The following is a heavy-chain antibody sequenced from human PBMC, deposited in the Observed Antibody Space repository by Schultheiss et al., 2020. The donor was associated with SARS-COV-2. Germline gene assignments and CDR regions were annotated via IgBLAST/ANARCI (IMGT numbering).Heavy chain of an antibody. CDR3: ARRRNLLATPMVFDS. J-gene: IGHJ4*02. V-gene: IGHV1-8*02. Sequence: ASVKVSCKASGYTFTSYDINWVRQATGQGLEWMGWMNPNSGNTGYAQKFQGRVTMTRNTSISTAYMELSSLRSDDTAVYYCARRRNLLATPMVFDSWGQGLLVTVSS. D-gene: IGHD5-12*01. CDR2: MNPNSGNT. CDR1: GYTFTSYD.